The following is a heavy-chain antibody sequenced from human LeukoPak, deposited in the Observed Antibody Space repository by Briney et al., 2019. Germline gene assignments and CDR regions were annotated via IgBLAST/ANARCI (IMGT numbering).Heavy chain of an antibody. V-gene: IGHV4-59*01. D-gene: IGHD3-9*01. J-gene: IGHJ5*02. CDR1: GGSISSYY. Sequence: SETLSLTCTVSGGSISSYYWSWIRQPPGKGLEWIGFVYYTGNTNYSPSLESRATLSVDTSMNQFSLKLRSVTAADTAVYYCARSNDWGNWFDPWGQGTLVTVSS. CDR3: ARSNDWGNWFDP. CDR2: VYYTGNT.